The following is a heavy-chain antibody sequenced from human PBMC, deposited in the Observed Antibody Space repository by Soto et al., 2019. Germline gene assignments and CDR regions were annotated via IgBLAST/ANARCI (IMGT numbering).Heavy chain of an antibody. Sequence: GGSLRLSCAASGFTFSSYSMNWVRQAPGKGLEWVSSISSSSSYIYYADSMKGRFTISRDNAKNSLYLQMNSLRAEDTAVYYCASTKYSSSKDFDYWGQGTLVTVSS. CDR1: GFTFSSYS. D-gene: IGHD6-13*01. V-gene: IGHV3-21*01. CDR3: ASTKYSSSKDFDY. J-gene: IGHJ4*02. CDR2: ISSSSSYI.